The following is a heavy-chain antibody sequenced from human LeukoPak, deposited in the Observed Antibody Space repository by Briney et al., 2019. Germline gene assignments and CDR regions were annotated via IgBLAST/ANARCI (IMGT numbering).Heavy chain of an antibody. J-gene: IGHJ5*02. D-gene: IGHD2-15*01. CDR1: GFTFSSYD. CDR3: AKDVRGYCSGGSCYP. CDR2: IGTAGDT. Sequence: GGSLRLSCAASGFTFSSYDMHWVRQATGKGLEWVSAIGTAGDTYYPGSVKGRFTISRDNSKNTLYLQMNSLRAEDTAVYYCAKDVRGYCSGGSCYPWGQGTLVTVSS. V-gene: IGHV3-13*01.